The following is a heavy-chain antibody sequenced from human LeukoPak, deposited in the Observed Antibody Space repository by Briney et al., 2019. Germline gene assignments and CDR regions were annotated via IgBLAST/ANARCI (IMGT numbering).Heavy chain of an antibody. CDR2: IYHSGTT. CDR3: ARAVDYRNYFDY. Sequence: SETLSLTCTVSGDSMTRGGYYWSWVRQHPGKGLEWVGFIYHSGTTFYSPSLESRATISVDTSQSQFSLKLTSVAAADTAVYYCARAVDYRNYFDYWGQGALVTVSS. V-gene: IGHV4-31*03. D-gene: IGHD4-11*01. CDR1: GDSMTRGGYY. J-gene: IGHJ4*02.